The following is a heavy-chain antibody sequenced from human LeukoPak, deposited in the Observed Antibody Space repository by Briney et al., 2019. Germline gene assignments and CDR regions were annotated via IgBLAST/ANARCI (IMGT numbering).Heavy chain of an antibody. Sequence: GGSLRLSCAASGFTFSSYGMHWVRQAPGKGLEWVAVIWYDGSNKYYADSVKGRFTISRDNSKNTLYLQMNSLRAEDTAVYYCARDLPAVAGPHDAFDIWGQGTMVTVSS. CDR3: ARDLPAVAGPHDAFDI. D-gene: IGHD6-19*01. CDR2: IWYDGSNK. J-gene: IGHJ3*02. CDR1: GFTFSSYG. V-gene: IGHV3-33*01.